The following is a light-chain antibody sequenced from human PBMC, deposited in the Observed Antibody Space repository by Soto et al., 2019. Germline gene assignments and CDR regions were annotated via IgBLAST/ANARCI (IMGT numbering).Light chain of an antibody. Sequence: EIVLTQSPGTLSLSPGERATLACRASQSVTSSYLAWYQQRPGQAPRLLIYGASSRATGIPDRFGGSGSGTDFTLTISRLEPEDFAVYYCLQYGSSPLTFGGGTKVEIK. CDR1: QSVTSSY. CDR3: LQYGSSPLT. V-gene: IGKV3-20*01. J-gene: IGKJ4*01. CDR2: GAS.